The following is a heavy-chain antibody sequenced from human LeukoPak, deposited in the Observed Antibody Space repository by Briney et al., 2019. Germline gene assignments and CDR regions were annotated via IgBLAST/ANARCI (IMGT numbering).Heavy chain of an antibody. J-gene: IGHJ4*02. D-gene: IGHD5-18*01. CDR1: GGSFSGYY. Sequence: SETLSLTCAVYGGSFSGYYWSWIRQPPGKGLEWIEEINHSGSTNYNPSLKSRVTISVDTSKNQFSLKLSSVTAADTAVYYCARHRATYRGYSYGYIMGFDYWGQGTLVTVSS. CDR3: ARHRATYRGYSYGYIMGFDY. V-gene: IGHV4-34*01. CDR2: INHSGST.